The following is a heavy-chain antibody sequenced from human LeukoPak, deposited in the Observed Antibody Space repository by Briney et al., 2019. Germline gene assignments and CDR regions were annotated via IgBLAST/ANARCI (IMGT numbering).Heavy chain of an antibody. D-gene: IGHD2-15*01. J-gene: IGHJ5*02. V-gene: IGHV4-59*01. CDR2: IYYSGST. Sequence: SETLSLTCTVSGGSISSYSWSWIRQPPGKGPEWDGDIYYSGSTNYNPSLKSRVTMSVDTSKNQFSLNLTSVTAADTAVYYCARVYCSGGRCSGWFDPWGQGTLVTVSS. CDR3: ARVYCSGGRCSGWFDP. CDR1: GGSISSYS.